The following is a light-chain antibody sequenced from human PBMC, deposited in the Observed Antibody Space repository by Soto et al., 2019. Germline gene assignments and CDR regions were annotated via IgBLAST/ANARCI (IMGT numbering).Light chain of an antibody. CDR3: SSYTSFSTYV. V-gene: IGLV2-14*01. CDR1: SCDVGGYNY. J-gene: IGLJ1*01. CDR2: EVS. Sequence: QSVLAQPASVSGSPGQSITISCTGTSCDVGGYNYVSWYQQHPGKAPKLMIYEVSNRPSGVSSRFSGSKSDNTASLTISGLQAEDEADYYCSSYTSFSTYVXGTGTRSPS.